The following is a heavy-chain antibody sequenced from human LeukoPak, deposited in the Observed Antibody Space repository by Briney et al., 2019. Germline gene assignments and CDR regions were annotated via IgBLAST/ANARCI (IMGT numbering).Heavy chain of an antibody. CDR3: ARDRLQETYYYDSSGYYYVDY. CDR1: GGTFSSYA. J-gene: IGHJ4*02. D-gene: IGHD3-22*01. Sequence: SVKVSCKASGGTFSSYAISWVRQAPGQGLEWMGRIIPILGIANYAQKFQGRVTITADKSTSTAYMELSSLRSEDTAVYYCARDRLQETYYYDSSGYYYVDYWGQGTLVTVSS. CDR2: IIPILGIA. V-gene: IGHV1-69*04.